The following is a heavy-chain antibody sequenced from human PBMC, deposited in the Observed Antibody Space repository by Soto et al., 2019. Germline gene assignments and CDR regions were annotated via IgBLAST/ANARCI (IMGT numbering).Heavy chain of an antibody. Sequence: SETLSLTCTVSGGSMISYTWTWIRQPPGKGLEWIGYIYYSGSTNYNPSLKSRVTISVDTSKNQFSLKLSSVTAADTAVYYCARRYGSAIDYWGQGTLVTVSS. J-gene: IGHJ4*02. V-gene: IGHV4-59*08. CDR3: ARRYGSAIDY. CDR2: IYYSGST. CDR1: GGSMISYT. D-gene: IGHD1-26*01.